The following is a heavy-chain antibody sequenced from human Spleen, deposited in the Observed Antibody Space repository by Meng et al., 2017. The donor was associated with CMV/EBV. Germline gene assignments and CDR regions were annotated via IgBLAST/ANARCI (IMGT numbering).Heavy chain of an antibody. D-gene: IGHD3-10*01. CDR3: ARGRITMVRGLIVSGRNWFDP. V-gene: IGHV4-34*01. CDR1: FSGSY. CDR2: INHSGDT. J-gene: IGHJ5*02. Sequence: FSGSYWSWIRQPPGKGLKWIGEINHSGDTKYNPSLKSRVTISVDTSKNQFSLKLKSVTAADTAVYYCARGRITMVRGLIVSGRNWFDPWGQGTLVTVSS.